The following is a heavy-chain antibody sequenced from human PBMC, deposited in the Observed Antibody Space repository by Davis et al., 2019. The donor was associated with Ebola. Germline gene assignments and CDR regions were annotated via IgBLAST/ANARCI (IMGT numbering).Heavy chain of an antibody. CDR1: GGSISSYY. D-gene: IGHD4-17*01. V-gene: IGHV4-34*01. J-gene: IGHJ6*02. CDR3: ARGVTVTTIIYYYYGMDV. Sequence: MPSETLSLTCTVSGGSISSYYWSWIRQPPGKGLEWIGEINHSGSTNYNPSLKSRVTISVDTSKNQFSLKLSSVTAADTAVYYCARGVTVTTIIYYYYGMDVWGQGTTVTVSS. CDR2: INHSGST.